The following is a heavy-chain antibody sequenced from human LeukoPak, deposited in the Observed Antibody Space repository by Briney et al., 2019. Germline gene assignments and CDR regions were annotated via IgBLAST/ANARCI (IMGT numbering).Heavy chain of an antibody. CDR3: ATYRQVMLPFEA. J-gene: IGHJ5*02. Sequence: GGSLRLSCAASGFSISKYAMHWVRQPPGKGLEWVSSTFQGGGEIHYADSVRGRFTISRDNSRSTLFLQMNSLRGEDTAIYYCATYRQVMLPFEAWGRGTLVTVSS. CDR2: TFQGGGEI. D-gene: IGHD5-18*01. CDR1: GFSISKYA. V-gene: IGHV3-23*01.